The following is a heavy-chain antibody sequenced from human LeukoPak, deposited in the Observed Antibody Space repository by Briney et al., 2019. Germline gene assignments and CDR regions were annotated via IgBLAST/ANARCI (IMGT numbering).Heavy chain of an antibody. V-gene: IGHV4-38-2*02. CDR1: GYSISSGYY. Sequence: SETLSLTCTVSGYSISSGYYWGWIRPPPGKGLEWIGSIYHSGSTYYNPSLKSRVTISVDTSKNQFSLKLSSVTAADTAVYYCARADGPAAMPYYYYYGMDVWGQGTTVTVSS. CDR3: ARADGPAAMPYYYYYGMDV. D-gene: IGHD2-2*01. J-gene: IGHJ6*02. CDR2: IYHSGST.